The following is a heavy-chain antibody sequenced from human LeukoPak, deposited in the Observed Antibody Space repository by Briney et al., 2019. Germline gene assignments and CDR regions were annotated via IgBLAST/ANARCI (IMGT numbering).Heavy chain of an antibody. D-gene: IGHD3-16*01. J-gene: IGHJ3*02. Sequence: PSETLSHTCTVSGGSISSYYWSWIRQPPGKGLEWIGYIYYSGSTNYNPSLKSRVTISVDTSKNQFSLKLSSVTAADTAVYYCAGRPLYPTLAFDIWGQGTMVTVSS. V-gene: IGHV4-59*01. CDR1: GGSISSYY. CDR3: AGRPLYPTLAFDI. CDR2: IYYSGST.